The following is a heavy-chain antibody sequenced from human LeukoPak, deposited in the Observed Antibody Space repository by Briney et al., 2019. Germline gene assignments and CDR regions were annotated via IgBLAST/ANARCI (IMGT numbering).Heavy chain of an antibody. J-gene: IGHJ4*02. V-gene: IGHV4-39*01. CDR3: ARRSSGWIRASDY. Sequence: PSETLSLTCTVSGGSISSSSYYWGWIRQPPGKGLEWIGSIYYSGSTYYNPSLKSRVTISVDTSKNQFSLKLSSVTAADTAVYYCARRSSGWIRASDYWGQGTLVTVSS. CDR1: GGSISSSSYY. D-gene: IGHD6-19*01. CDR2: IYYSGST.